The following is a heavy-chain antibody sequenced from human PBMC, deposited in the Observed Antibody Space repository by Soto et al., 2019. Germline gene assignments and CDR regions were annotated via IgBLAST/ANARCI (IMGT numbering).Heavy chain of an antibody. Sequence: QVQLVQSGAEVKKPGASVKVSCKASGYTFTSYYVYWVRQAPGQGLEWMALISRSSGRVTYAQNFQGRVSVTRDTSTSTVYMEVSSLTSEDTAVYYCATRVGSLDHWGQGTLVTAS. CDR3: ATRVGSLDH. CDR1: GYTFTSYY. V-gene: IGHV1-46*01. J-gene: IGHJ4*02. D-gene: IGHD1-26*01. CDR2: ISRSSGRV.